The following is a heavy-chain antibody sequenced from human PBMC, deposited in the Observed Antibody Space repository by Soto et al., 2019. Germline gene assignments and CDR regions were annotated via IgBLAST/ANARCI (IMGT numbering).Heavy chain of an antibody. CDR3: AGEGDVPYYYYGMDV. J-gene: IGHJ6*02. Sequence: QVQLVQSGGEVRKPGASVTVSCKASGYTFTSYGISWVRQAPGQGLEWMGWISGYNGKTNYAQKVQDKVTMTTDTATSTVYLDLLSLRLNEPAVYYCAGEGDVPYYYYGMDVWGQGTTVTASS. CDR2: ISGYNGKT. V-gene: IGHV1-18*01. CDR1: GYTFTSYG. D-gene: IGHD2-21*02.